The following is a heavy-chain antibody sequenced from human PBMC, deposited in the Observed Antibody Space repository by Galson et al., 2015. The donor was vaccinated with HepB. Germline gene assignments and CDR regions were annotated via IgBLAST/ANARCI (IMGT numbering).Heavy chain of an antibody. V-gene: IGHV3-21*01. J-gene: IGHJ4*02. CDR3: AREIPGTTRFDY. CDR1: GFTFSSYS. D-gene: IGHD1-20*01. CDR2: ISSSSSYI. Sequence: SLRLSCAASGFTFSSYSMNWVRQAPGKGLEWVSSISSSSSYIYYADSVKGRFTISRDNAKNSLYLQMNSLRAEDTAVYYCAREIPGTTRFDYWGQGTLVTVSS.